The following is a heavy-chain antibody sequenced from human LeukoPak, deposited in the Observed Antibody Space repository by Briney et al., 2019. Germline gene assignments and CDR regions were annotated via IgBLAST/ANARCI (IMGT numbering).Heavy chain of an antibody. Sequence: GGSLRLSCAASGFTFSSYAMPWVRQAPGKGLEWVAVISYDGSNKYYADSVKGRFTISRDNSKNTLYLQMNSLRAEDTAVYYCARQDSSSYDYWGQGTLVTVSS. CDR3: ARQDSSSYDY. J-gene: IGHJ4*02. V-gene: IGHV3-30-3*01. D-gene: IGHD6-13*01. CDR2: ISYDGSNK. CDR1: GFTFSSYA.